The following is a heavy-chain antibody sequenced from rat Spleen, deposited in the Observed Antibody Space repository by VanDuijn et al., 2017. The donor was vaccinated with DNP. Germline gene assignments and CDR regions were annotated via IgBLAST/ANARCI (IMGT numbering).Heavy chain of an antibody. J-gene: IGHJ2*01. CDR1: GYSITSSYR. V-gene: IGHV3-3*01. CDR3: ARSGTIALFDY. CDR2: INSAGST. D-gene: IGHD1-2*01. Sequence: EVQLQESGPGLVKPSQSLSLTCSVTGYSITSSYRWNWIRKFPGNKLEWMGYINSAGSTNYNPSLKSRISITRDTSKNQFFLQVNSVTTEDTATYYCARSGTIALFDYWGQGVMVTVSS.